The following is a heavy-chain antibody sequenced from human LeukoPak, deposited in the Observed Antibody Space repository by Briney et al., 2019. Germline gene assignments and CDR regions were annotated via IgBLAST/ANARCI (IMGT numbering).Heavy chain of an antibody. CDR3: AKEGGYSYGYPFDH. V-gene: IGHV3-23*01. D-gene: IGHD5-18*01. CDR2: IVGSGDST. J-gene: IGHJ4*02. CDR1: GFTFSSNA. Sequence: GGSLRLSCAASGFTFSSNAMSWVRQAPGEGLEWVSSIVGSGDSTYYADSGKGRFTISRDKSKNTPYLQMNSLRVGDTAVYYCAKEGGYSYGYPFDHWGQGTLVTVSS.